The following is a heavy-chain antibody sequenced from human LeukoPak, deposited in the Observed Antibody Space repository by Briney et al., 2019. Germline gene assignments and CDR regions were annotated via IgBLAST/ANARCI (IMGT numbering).Heavy chain of an antibody. CDR2: INPSGGST. J-gene: IGHJ4*02. D-gene: IGHD3-22*01. CDR3: ARDLDPYYYDSSGYYPAYFDY. V-gene: IGHV1-46*01. CDR1: GYTFTSYY. Sequence: ASVKVSCKASGYTFTSYYMHWVRQAPGQGLEWMGIINPSGGSTSYAQKFQGRVTMTRDTSTSTVYMELSSLRSEDMAVYYCARDLDPYYYDSSGYYPAYFDYWGQGTLLTVSS.